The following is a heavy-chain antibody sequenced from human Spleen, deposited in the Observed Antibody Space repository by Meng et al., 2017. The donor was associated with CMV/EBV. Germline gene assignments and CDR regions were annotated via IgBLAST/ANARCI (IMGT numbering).Heavy chain of an antibody. D-gene: IGHD3-9*01. V-gene: IGHV5-51*01. CDR2: IYPGDSDT. CDR3: ARRATGSNWFDP. CDR1: GYNVATYW. J-gene: IGHJ5*02. Sequence: CKGAGYNVATYWIDWVRQMPGKGLEGMGGIYPGDSDTRYGPSFQGKVTISADKSISTAYLQLSSLQASDTAMFYCARRATGSNWFDPWGQGTLVTVSS.